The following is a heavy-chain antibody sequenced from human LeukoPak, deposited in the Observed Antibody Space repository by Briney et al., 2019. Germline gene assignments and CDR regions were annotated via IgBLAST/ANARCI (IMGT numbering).Heavy chain of an antibody. Sequence: GGSLRLSCAASGFTLSTYNMKWVRQAPRKGLEWVSSISSSSSYRYYADSVKGRFTISRDNAKNSLYLQMNSLRAEDTAVYYCARAEATYYYDSSGYYTEASYYYYYYMDVWGKGTTVTISS. CDR2: ISSSSSYR. CDR1: GFTLSTYN. CDR3: ARAEATYYYDSSGYYTEASYYYYYYMDV. D-gene: IGHD3-22*01. J-gene: IGHJ6*03. V-gene: IGHV3-21*01.